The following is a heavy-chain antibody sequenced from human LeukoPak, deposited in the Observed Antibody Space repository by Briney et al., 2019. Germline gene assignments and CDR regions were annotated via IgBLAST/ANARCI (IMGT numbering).Heavy chain of an antibody. CDR1: GGSISSGDYY. V-gene: IGHV4-30-4*08. J-gene: IGHJ4*02. CDR2: IYYSGST. CDR3: ARDAGYGSGCPFDY. Sequence: SETLSLTCTVSGGSISSGDYYWSWIRQPPGKCLEWIGYIYYSGSTYYNPSLKSRVTISVDTSKNQFSLKLSSVTAADTAVYYCARDAGYGSGCPFDYWGQGTLVTVSS. D-gene: IGHD3-10*01.